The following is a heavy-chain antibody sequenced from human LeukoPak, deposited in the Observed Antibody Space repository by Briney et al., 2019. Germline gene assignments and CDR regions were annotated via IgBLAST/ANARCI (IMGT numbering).Heavy chain of an antibody. Sequence: ASVKVSCKASGYTFTSYAMNWVRQAPGQGLEWMGWINTNTGNPTYTQGFTGRFVFSLDTSVSTAYLQISSLKAEDTAVYYCAGAYCSSTSCYSGSFDPWGQGTLVTVSS. CDR1: GYTFTSYA. D-gene: IGHD2-2*01. J-gene: IGHJ5*02. V-gene: IGHV7-4-1*02. CDR2: INTNTGNP. CDR3: AGAYCSSTSCYSGSFDP.